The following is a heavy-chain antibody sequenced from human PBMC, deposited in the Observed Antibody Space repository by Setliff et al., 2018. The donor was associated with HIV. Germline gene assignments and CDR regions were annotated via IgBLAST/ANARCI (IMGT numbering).Heavy chain of an antibody. Sequence: GASVKVSCKASGFTFSKSAIHWVRQAPGQRLELMAWINAANGHAKYSQKFQGRVTITRDTSASTAYMELSSLRSEDTAVYYCARSTYYYGSGSYYEDAFDIWGQGTMVTVSS. CDR3: ARSTYYYGSGSYYEDAFDI. V-gene: IGHV1-3*01. D-gene: IGHD3-10*01. CDR1: GFTFSKSA. J-gene: IGHJ3*02. CDR2: INAANGHA.